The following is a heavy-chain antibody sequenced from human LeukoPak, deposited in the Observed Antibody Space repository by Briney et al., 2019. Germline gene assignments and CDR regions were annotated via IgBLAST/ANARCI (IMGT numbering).Heavy chain of an antibody. CDR3: ARLSRGTGFSRWFDP. CDR2: IYYSGSS. D-gene: IGHD2-8*02. Sequence: SETLSLTCTVSGGSISNNTDYWGWFRQPPGKGLEWIGSIYYSGSSYYNPSLKSRVTISVDTSKNQFSLKLSSVTAADTAVYYCARLSRGTGFSRWFDPWGQGTLVTVSS. CDR1: GGSISNNTDY. V-gene: IGHV4-39*01. J-gene: IGHJ5*02.